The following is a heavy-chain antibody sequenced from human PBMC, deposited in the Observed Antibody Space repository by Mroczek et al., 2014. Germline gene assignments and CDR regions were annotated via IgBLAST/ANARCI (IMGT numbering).Heavy chain of an antibody. CDR1: GYTFTSYD. J-gene: IGHJ6*03. CDR3: ARVAGIGYCSSTSCPDTQHYYYYMDV. CDR2: MNPNSGNT. V-gene: IGHV1-8*01. D-gene: IGHD2-2*01. Sequence: VQLVESGAEVKKPGASVKVSCKASGYTFTSYDINWVRQATGQGLEWMGWMNPNSGNTGYAQKFQGRVTMTRNTSISTAYMELSSLRSEDTAVYYCARVAGIGYCSSTSCPDTQHYYYYMDVWGKGPTVTRLL.